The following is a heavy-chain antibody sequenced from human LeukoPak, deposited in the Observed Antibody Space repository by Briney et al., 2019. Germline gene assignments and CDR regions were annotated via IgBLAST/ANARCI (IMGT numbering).Heavy chain of an antibody. V-gene: IGHV1-18*01. CDR1: GYTFTSYG. D-gene: IGHD2-15*01. J-gene: IGHJ5*02. CDR3: ARDWYCSGGSCYDCFDP. Sequence: ASVKVSCKASGYTFTSYGVSWVRQAPGRGLEWMGWISTYNGDTNYAQKLQGRVTMTTDTSTSTAYMELGSLRSDDTAVYYCARDWYCSGGSCYDCFDPWGQGTLVTVSS. CDR2: ISTYNGDT.